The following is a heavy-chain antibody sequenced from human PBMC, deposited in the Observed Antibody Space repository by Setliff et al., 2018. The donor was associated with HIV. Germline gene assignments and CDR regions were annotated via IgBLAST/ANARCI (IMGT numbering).Heavy chain of an antibody. J-gene: IGHJ4*02. CDR3: ARLSTTSRDFDS. D-gene: IGHD2-2*01. CDR1: GGSISSSSYY. Sequence: SETLSLTCTVSGGSISSSSYYWSWIRQPPGKGLEWIGFVSYTGTTHYNPSLKSRLTISIDTSENQFSLKLSSVTAADTAVYYCARLSTTSRDFDSWGQGTLVTVSS. CDR2: VSYTGTT. V-gene: IGHV4-30-4*01.